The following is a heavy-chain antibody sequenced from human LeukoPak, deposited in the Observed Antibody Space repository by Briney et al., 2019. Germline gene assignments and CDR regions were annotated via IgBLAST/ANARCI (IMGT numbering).Heavy chain of an antibody. D-gene: IGHD3-10*01. CDR3: ARMDSITMVRGVIDY. CDR1: GYTFTSYA. CDR2: INTNTGNP. J-gene: IGHJ4*02. V-gene: IGHV7-4-1*02. Sequence: ASVTVSCKASGYTFTSYAMNWVRQAPGQGLEWMGWINTNTGNPTHAQGFTGRFVFSLDTSVSTAYLQISSLKAEDTAVYYCARMDSITMVRGVIDYWGQGTLVTVSS.